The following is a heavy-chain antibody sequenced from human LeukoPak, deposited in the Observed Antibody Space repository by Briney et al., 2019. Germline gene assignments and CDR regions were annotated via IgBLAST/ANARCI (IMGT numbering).Heavy chain of an antibody. CDR3: AAGGLLWFGEYQP. V-gene: IGHV4-34*01. CDR2: TNHSGST. J-gene: IGHJ5*02. D-gene: IGHD3-10*01. CDR1: GGSFSGYY. Sequence: PSETLSLTCAVYGGSFSGYYWSWIRQPPGKGLEWIGETNHSGSTNYNPSLKSRVTISVDTSKNQFSLKLSSVTAAGTAVYYCAAGGLLWFGEYQPWGQGTLVTVSS.